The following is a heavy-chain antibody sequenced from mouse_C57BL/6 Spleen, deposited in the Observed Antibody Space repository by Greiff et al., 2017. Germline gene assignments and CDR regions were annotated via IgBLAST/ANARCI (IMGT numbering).Heavy chain of an antibody. CDR2: IWRGGST. V-gene: IGHV2-5*01. Sequence: QVHVKQSGPGLVQPSQSLSITCTVSGFSLTSYGVHWVRQSPGKGLEWLGVIWRGGSTDYNAAFMSRLSITKDNSKSQVFFKMNSLQADDTAIYYCAKIITTVVAPYYAMDYWGQGTSVTVSS. D-gene: IGHD1-1*01. CDR1: GFSLTSYG. J-gene: IGHJ4*01. CDR3: AKIITTVVAPYYAMDY.